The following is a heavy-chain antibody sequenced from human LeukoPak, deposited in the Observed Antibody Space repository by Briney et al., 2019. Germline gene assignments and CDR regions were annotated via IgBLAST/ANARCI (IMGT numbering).Heavy chain of an antibody. CDR1: GVSISSYY. J-gene: IGHJ4*02. V-gene: IGHV4-59*01. Sequence: KSSETLSLTCTVSGVSISSYYWSWIRQPPGKGLEWIGYIHYSGSTNYNPSLKSRVTISVDTSKNQFSLKLSSVTAADTAVYYCARSIPRDYYFDYWGQGTLVTVSS. CDR2: IHYSGST. D-gene: IGHD2-21*01. CDR3: ARSIPRDYYFDY.